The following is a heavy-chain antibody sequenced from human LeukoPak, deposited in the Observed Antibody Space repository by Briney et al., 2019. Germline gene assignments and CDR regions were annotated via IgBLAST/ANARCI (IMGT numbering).Heavy chain of an antibody. CDR2: ICTAGET. D-gene: IGHD2-2*01. J-gene: IGHJ6*03. CDR3: ARGSGYCSSTSCLIMDV. V-gene: IGHV3-13*01. CDR1: GFTFSRYD. Sequence: GGSLRLSCADSGFTFSRYDMHWVRHATGKGLEWVSAICTAGETYSPCSVKRLFTISRENAKNSLYLQMNSLRAGDTAVYYCARGSGYCSSTSCLIMDVWGKGTTVTVSS.